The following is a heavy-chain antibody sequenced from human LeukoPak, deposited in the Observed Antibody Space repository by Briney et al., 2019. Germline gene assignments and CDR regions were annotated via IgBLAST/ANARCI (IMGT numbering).Heavy chain of an antibody. Sequence: PGGSLRLSCAASGFTFSSYGMHWVRQAPGKGLEWVAVISYDGSNKYYADSVKGRFTISRDNSKNTLYLQMNSLRAEDTAVYYCAKDDYDGGKDFDYWGQGTLVTVSS. V-gene: IGHV3-30*18. CDR3: AKDDYDGGKDFDY. CDR1: GFTFSSYG. J-gene: IGHJ4*02. CDR2: ISYDGSNK. D-gene: IGHD4-23*01.